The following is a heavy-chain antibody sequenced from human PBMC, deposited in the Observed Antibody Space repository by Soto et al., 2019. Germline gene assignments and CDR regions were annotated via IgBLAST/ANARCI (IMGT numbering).Heavy chain of an antibody. CDR2: IFHTGDS. CDR1: TYSISSGFF. Sequence: SETLCLTCSVSTYSISSGFFCGWIRQPPGKGLEWIGSIFHTGDSYYNPSLKSRITMSVDTSRNQFSLKLTSLTAADTAVYYCARDTNSLDPWGQGTLVTVPQ. D-gene: IGHD5-18*01. V-gene: IGHV4-38-2*02. J-gene: IGHJ5*02. CDR3: ARDTNSLDP.